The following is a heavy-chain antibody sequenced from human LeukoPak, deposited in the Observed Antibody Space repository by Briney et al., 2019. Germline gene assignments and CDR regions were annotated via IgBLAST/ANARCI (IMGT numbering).Heavy chain of an antibody. V-gene: IGHV3-21*01. CDR1: GFTFSSYS. Sequence: GGSLRLSCAASGFTFSSYSMNWVRQAPGKGLEWVSSISSSSSYIYYADSVKGRFTISRDNAKNSLYLQMNSLRAEDTAVYYCAREGSEYSGSLVYWGQGTLVTVSS. D-gene: IGHD6-6*01. J-gene: IGHJ4*02. CDR2: ISSSSSYI. CDR3: AREGSEYSGSLVY.